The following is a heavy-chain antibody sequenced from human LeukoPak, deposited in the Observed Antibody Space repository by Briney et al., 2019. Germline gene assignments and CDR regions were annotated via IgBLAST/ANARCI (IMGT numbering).Heavy chain of an antibody. D-gene: IGHD1-26*01. V-gene: IGHV3-48*02. CDR2: ISSSSSTI. J-gene: IGHJ4*02. Sequence: GGPLRLSCAASGFTFSSYSMNWVRQAPGKGLEWLSYISSSSSTIYYADSVKGRFTISRDDAKNSLYLQMNSLRDEDTAVYYCAREAPGAHNHFDYWGQGTLVTVSP. CDR1: GFTFSSYS. CDR3: AREAPGAHNHFDY.